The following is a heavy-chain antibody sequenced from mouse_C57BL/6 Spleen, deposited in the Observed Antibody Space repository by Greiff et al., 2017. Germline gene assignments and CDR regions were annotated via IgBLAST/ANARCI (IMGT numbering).Heavy chain of an antibody. J-gene: IGHJ4*01. CDR1: GFTFTDYY. CDR3: ARYIRGYAMDY. Sequence: DVHLVESGGGLVQPGGSLSLSCAASGFTFTDYYMSWVRQPPGKALEWLGFIRNKANGYTTEYSASVKGRFTISRDNSQSILYLQMNALRAEDSATYYCARYIRGYAMDYWGQGTSVTVSS. V-gene: IGHV7-3*01. CDR2: IRNKANGYTT.